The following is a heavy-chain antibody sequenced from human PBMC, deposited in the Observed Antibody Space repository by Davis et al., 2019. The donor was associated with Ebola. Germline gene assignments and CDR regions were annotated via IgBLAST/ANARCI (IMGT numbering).Heavy chain of an antibody. Sequence: PSETLSLTCTVSGGSISSSSYYWGWIRQPPGKGLEWIGSIYYSGSTYYNPSLKSRVTISVDTSKNQFSLKLSSVTAADTAVYYCARDPDGADYWGQGTLVTVSS. J-gene: IGHJ4*02. CDR2: IYYSGST. CDR1: GGSISSSSYY. D-gene: IGHD1-14*01. V-gene: IGHV4-39*07. CDR3: ARDPDGADY.